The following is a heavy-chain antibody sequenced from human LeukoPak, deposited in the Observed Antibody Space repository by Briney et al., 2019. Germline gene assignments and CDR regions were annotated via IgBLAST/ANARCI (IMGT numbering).Heavy chain of an antibody. Sequence: ASVKVSCKASGYTFTGYYMHWVRQAPGQGLGWMGWINPNSGGTNYAQKFQGRVTMTRDTSISTAYMELSRLRSDDTAVYYCARVRTVTTYYFDYWGQGTLVTVSS. V-gene: IGHV1-2*02. D-gene: IGHD4-11*01. J-gene: IGHJ4*02. CDR1: GYTFTGYY. CDR3: ARVRTVTTYYFDY. CDR2: INPNSGGT.